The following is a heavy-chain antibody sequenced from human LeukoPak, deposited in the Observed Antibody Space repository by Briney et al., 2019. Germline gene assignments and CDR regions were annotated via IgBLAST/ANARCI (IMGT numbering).Heavy chain of an antibody. CDR1: GFTFSDYY. D-gene: IGHD2-2*01. CDR3: AREVVVVPDYYYYGLDV. Sequence: GGSLRLSCAASGFTFSDYYMTWIRQAPGKGLEYVSHISRSGSSLYYGDSVTGRFSISRDNAKNSLYLQMNSLRVEDTAVYYCAREVVVVPDYYYYGLDVWGQGTTVTVS. V-gene: IGHV3-11*01. CDR2: ISRSGSSL. J-gene: IGHJ6*02.